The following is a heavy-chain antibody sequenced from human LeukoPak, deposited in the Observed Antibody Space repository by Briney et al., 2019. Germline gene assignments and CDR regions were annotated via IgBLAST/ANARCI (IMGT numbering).Heavy chain of an antibody. CDR2: IYYSGST. CDR1: GGSISSGGYY. J-gene: IGHJ6*02. Sequence: PQTLSLTCTVSGGSISSGGYYWSWIRQHPGKGLEWIGYIYYSGSTYYNPSLKSRVTISVDTSKNQFSLKLSSVTAADTAVYYCARQNSGSYSLSYYYYGMDVWGQGTTVTVSS. D-gene: IGHD1-26*01. V-gene: IGHV4-31*03. CDR3: ARQNSGSYSLSYYYYGMDV.